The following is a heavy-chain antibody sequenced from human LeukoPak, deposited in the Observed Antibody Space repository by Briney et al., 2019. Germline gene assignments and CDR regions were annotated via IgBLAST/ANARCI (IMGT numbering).Heavy chain of an antibody. Sequence: SVKVSCKASGGTFSSYAISWVRQAPGQGLEWMGGIIPIFGTANYAQKFQGRVTITTDESTSTAYMELSRLRSEDAAVYYCARAYYYGSGSYPFDYWGQGTLVTVSS. CDR1: GGTFSSYA. J-gene: IGHJ4*02. CDR2: IIPIFGTA. D-gene: IGHD3-10*01. V-gene: IGHV1-69*05. CDR3: ARAYYYGSGSYPFDY.